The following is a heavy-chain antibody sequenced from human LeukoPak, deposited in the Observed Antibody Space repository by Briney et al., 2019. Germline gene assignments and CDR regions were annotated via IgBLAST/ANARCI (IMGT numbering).Heavy chain of an antibody. CDR2: ISGSGGST. CDR1: GFTFSSYA. V-gene: IGHV3-23*01. Sequence: SGGSLRLSCAASGFTFSSYAMHWVRQAPGKGLEWVSAISGSGGSTYYADSVKGRFTISRDNSKNTLYLQMNSLRAEDTAVYYCAKDRLLNCRGDCYIFDYWGQGTVVTVSS. D-gene: IGHD2-21*02. J-gene: IGHJ4*02. CDR3: AKDRLLNCRGDCYIFDY.